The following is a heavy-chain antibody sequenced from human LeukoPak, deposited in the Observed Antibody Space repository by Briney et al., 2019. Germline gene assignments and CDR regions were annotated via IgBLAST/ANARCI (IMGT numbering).Heavy chain of an antibody. Sequence: PSETLSLTCAVYGGSFSGYYWSWLRQPPGKGLEWMGEINHSGSTNYNPSLTSRGTISVDTTKNQCSLTLSSVTAADTAVYYCARLHRRITMIVVVTKSRDAFDIWGQGTMVTVSS. D-gene: IGHD3-22*01. CDR2: INHSGST. J-gene: IGHJ3*02. CDR3: ARLHRRITMIVVVTKSRDAFDI. V-gene: IGHV4-34*01. CDR1: GGSFSGYY.